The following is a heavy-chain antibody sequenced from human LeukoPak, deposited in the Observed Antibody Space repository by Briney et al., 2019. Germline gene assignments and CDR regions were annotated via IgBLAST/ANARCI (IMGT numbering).Heavy chain of an antibody. V-gene: IGHV1-8*01. CDR1: GYTFTGHH. D-gene: IGHD7-27*01. CDR2: MNPDTGNT. CDR3: AGGRPTNLGGIY. Sequence: ASVKVSCKASGYTFTGHHINWVRQAAGQGLEWMGWMNPDTGNTAYAQKFQARVTMTWDTSISTAYMELGSLRSEDTAVYYCAGGRPTNLGGIYWGQGTLVTVSS. J-gene: IGHJ4*02.